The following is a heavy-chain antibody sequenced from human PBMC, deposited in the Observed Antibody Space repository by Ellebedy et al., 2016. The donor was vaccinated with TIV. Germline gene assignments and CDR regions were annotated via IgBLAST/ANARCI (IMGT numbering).Heavy chain of an antibody. CDR3: AKEGNYGSGNPFDY. V-gene: IGHV3-23*01. Sequence: ETLSLTXAVYGGSFSGYFWSWVRQAPGKGLEWVSAISGSGGSTYYADSVKGRFTISRDNSKNTLYLQMNSLRAEDTAVYYCAKEGNYGSGNPFDYWGQGTLVTVSS. J-gene: IGHJ4*02. CDR1: GGSFSGYF. CDR2: ISGSGGST. D-gene: IGHD3-10*01.